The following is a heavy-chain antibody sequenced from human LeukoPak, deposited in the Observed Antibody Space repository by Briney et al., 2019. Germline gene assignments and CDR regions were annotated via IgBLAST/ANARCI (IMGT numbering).Heavy chain of an antibody. CDR3: ARDGWSGYPPFDP. Sequence: SVKVSCKASGGTFSSYAISWVRQAPGQGLEWMGGIIPIFGTANYAQKFQGRVTITTDESTSTAYMELSSLRSEDTAVYYCARDGWSGYPPFDPWGQGTLVTVSP. CDR2: IIPIFGTA. D-gene: IGHD3-3*01. J-gene: IGHJ5*02. CDR1: GGTFSSYA. V-gene: IGHV1-69*05.